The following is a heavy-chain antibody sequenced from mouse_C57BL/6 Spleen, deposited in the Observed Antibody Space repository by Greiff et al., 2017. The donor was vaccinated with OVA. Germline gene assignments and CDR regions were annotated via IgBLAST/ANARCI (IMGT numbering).Heavy chain of an antibody. V-gene: IGHV1-64*01. D-gene: IGHD3-3*01. J-gene: IGHJ2*01. CDR2: IHPNSGST. Sequence: QVQLQQPGAELVKPGASVKLSCKASGYTFTSYWMHWVKQRPGQGLEWIGMIHPNSGSTNYNEKFKSKATLTVDKSSSTAYMQLSSLTSEDSAVYDGARGLAGGYYFDYWGQGTTLTVAS. CDR3: ARGLAGGYYFDY. CDR1: GYTFTSYW.